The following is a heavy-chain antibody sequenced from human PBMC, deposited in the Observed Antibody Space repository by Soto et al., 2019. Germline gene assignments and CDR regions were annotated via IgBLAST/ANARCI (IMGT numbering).Heavy chain of an antibody. CDR3: ARLMVRGVSLTSYYMDV. CDR2: ISAYNGNT. J-gene: IGHJ6*03. D-gene: IGHD3-10*01. Sequence: QVQLVQSGAEVKKPGASVKVSCKASGYTFTSYGIGWVRQAPGQGLEWMGWISAYNGNTNYAQKLQGRVTMTTDTSTSTAYMELRSLRSDDTAVYYCARLMVRGVSLTSYYMDVWGKGTTVTVSS. V-gene: IGHV1-18*01. CDR1: GYTFTSYG.